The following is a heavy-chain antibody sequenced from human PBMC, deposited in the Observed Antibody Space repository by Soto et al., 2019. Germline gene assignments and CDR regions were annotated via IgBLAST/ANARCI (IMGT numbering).Heavy chain of an antibody. J-gene: IGHJ6*03. CDR1: GFTFSNAW. Sequence: GGSLRLSCAASGFTFSNAWMSWVRQAPGKGLEWVGRIKSKTDGGTTDYAEPVKGRFTISRDDSKNTLYLQMNSLKTEDTAVYYCTTVDGDRSYYYYLDVWGKGTTVTVSS. CDR2: IKSKTDGGTT. V-gene: IGHV3-15*01. D-gene: IGHD4-17*01. CDR3: TTVDGDRSYYYYLDV.